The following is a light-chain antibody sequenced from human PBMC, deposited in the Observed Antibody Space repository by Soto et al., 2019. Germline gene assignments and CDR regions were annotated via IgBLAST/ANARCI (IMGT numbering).Light chain of an antibody. CDR2: DAS. V-gene: IGKV3-15*01. CDR1: QSISSD. J-gene: IGKJ1*01. CDR3: QHYNNWPPL. Sequence: IVMTQSPATLSVSPGERATLFCRASQSISSDLAWYQQRPGQAPRLLIHDASTRATGIPARFSGSGSGTEFTLTISSLQSEDFAVYYCQHYNNWPPLFGQGTKVDIK.